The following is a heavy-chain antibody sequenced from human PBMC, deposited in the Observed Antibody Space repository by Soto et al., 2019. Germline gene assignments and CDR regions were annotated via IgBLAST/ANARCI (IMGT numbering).Heavy chain of an antibody. CDR3: ARTDIETTNWFEH. CDR1: GESFIGYY. D-gene: IGHD5-12*01. Sequence: QVHLQQWGAGLLKPSETLSLTCAVYGESFIGYYWTWIRQSPGKGLEWIGEINHGGSTNYYPSLMIRVTKSLNTSKNQFSVKSTSVTAADTSVDYYARTDIETTNWFEHWGHGTKVTVSS. V-gene: IGHV4-34*01. CDR2: INHGGST. J-gene: IGHJ5*02.